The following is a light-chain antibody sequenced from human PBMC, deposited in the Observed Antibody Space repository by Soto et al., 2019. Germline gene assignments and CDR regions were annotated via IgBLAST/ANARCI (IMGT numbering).Light chain of an antibody. J-gene: IGKJ1*01. CDR3: QQYNTNPWT. CDR2: YVS. Sequence: DIQMTQSPSTLSASVGDRVTITCRASQSIGSWLAWFQQKAGKAPKLLIYYVSGLESGVPSRFSGSGSGTEFTLTISSLQPDDFATYYCQQYNTNPWTFGQGTKVEIK. CDR1: QSIGSW. V-gene: IGKV1-5*03.